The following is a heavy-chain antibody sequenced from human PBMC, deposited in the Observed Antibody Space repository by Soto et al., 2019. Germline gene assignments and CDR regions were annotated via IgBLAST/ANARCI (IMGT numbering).Heavy chain of an antibody. D-gene: IGHD6-19*01. Sequence: GGSLRLSCAASGFTFSSYGMHWVRQAPGKGLEWVAVISYDGSNKYYADSVKGRFTIFRSNSKNTLYLQMNSLRAEDTAVYYCATGIRIAVADYPSFDPWGQGTLVTVSS. V-gene: IGHV3-30*03. CDR3: ATGIRIAVADYPSFDP. CDR1: GFTFSSYG. CDR2: ISYDGSNK. J-gene: IGHJ5*02.